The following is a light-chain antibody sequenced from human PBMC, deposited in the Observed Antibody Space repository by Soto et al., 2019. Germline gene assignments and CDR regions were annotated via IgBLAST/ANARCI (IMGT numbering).Light chain of an antibody. J-gene: IGKJ1*01. V-gene: IGKV1-27*01. CDR3: QKYNSAPPA. Sequence: DIQMTQSPSSLSASVRDRVTITCRASQGISNYLAWYQQKPGKVHKLLIYAASTLQSGVPSRFSGSGSGTDFTLTISSLQPEDVAIYYCQKYNSAPPAFGQGTKVEIK. CDR1: QGISNY. CDR2: AAS.